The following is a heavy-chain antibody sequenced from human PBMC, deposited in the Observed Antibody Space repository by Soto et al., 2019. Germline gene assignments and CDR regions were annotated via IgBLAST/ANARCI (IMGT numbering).Heavy chain of an antibody. V-gene: IGHV3-7*01. J-gene: IGHJ6*03. Sequence: GGSLRLSCAASGFTFSSYWMSWVRQAPGKGLEWVANIKQDGSEKYYVDSVKGRFTISRDNAKNALYLQMNSLRAEDTAVYYCARAGGWFGELLYGNHYYYYMDVWGKGTTVTVS. CDR1: GFTFSSYW. D-gene: IGHD3-10*01. CDR2: IKQDGSEK. CDR3: ARAGGWFGELLYGNHYYYYMDV.